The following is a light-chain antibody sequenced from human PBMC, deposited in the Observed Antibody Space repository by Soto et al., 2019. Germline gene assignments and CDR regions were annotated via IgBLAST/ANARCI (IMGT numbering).Light chain of an antibody. Sequence: QSVLTQPPSVAEAPNQTVTISCSGNSADIENNGVNWYQHFPGEPPKLLIYYDDLLSSEVSDRFSGSRSGTSASLAIRGLKSEDEADYYCAAWDDRLNGYVFGIGTKGTVL. CDR2: YDD. V-gene: IGLV1-36*01. CDR3: AAWDDRLNGYV. CDR1: SADIENNG. J-gene: IGLJ1*01.